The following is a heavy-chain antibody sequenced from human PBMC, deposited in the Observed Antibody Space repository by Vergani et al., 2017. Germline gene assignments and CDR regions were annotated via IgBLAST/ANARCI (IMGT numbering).Heavy chain of an antibody. CDR1: GFTFTDHG. J-gene: IGHJ4*02. Sequence: DVQLLESGGGVVQPGGSLRLSCAAFGFTFTDHGLSWVRQAPGKALEWVSFSSGSGGNSYYADSVKGRFTIFRDNSKNTLYLQMNSLRAEDTAVYYCAKLPSGRIVGPLYYFDSWGQGTLVTVSS. CDR3: AKLPSGRIVGPLYYFDS. D-gene: IGHD1-26*01. CDR2: SSGSGGNS. V-gene: IGHV3-23*01.